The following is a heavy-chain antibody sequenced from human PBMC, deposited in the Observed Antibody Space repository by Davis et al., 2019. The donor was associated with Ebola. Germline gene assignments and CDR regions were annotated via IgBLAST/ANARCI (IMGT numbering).Heavy chain of an antibody. CDR2: IYYSGST. Sequence: SETLSLTCTVSGGSISSGGYYWSWIRQHPGKGLEWIGYIYYSGSTYYNPSLKSRVTISVDTSKNQFSLKLRSVTAADTAVYYCARDGPDGGSFLYYYYMDVWGKGTTVTVSS. D-gene: IGHD5-24*01. CDR1: GGSISSGGYY. CDR3: ARDGPDGGSFLYYYYMDV. V-gene: IGHV4-31*03. J-gene: IGHJ6*03.